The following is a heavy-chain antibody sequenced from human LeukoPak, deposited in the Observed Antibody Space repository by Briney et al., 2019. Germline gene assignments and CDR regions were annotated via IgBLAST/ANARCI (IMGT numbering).Heavy chain of an antibody. CDR3: ARKGNLGGELY. V-gene: IGHV3-21*01. J-gene: IGHJ4*02. D-gene: IGHD2-21*01. CDR1: GFTFSSYN. CDR2: IGSSTTYK. Sequence: GGSLRLSCAASGFTFSSYNMNWVRQAPGKGLQWVSSIGSSTTYKSYADSVKGRFTISRDNAENSLYLQMNSLRAEDTAVYYCARKGNLGGELYWGQGTLVTVSS.